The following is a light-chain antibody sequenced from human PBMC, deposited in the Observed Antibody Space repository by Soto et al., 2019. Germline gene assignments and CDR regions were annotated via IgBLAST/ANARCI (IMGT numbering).Light chain of an antibody. CDR3: QRSYRSIS. Sequence: DIQMTQSPSSLFAYVGDRVTITCRASQSITTYLNWYQQRPGKAPRLLIYGASSLHTGVPSRFSGSGSGTDFTLTISSLQPEDFATYYCQRSYRSISFGPGTRLEMK. CDR2: GAS. J-gene: IGKJ5*01. CDR1: QSITTY. V-gene: IGKV1-39*01.